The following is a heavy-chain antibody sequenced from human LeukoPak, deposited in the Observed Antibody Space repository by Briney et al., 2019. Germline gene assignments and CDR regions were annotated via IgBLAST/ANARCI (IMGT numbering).Heavy chain of an antibody. CDR1: GFTFSSYV. Sequence: GGSLRLSCAASGFTFSSYVFAWVRQAPGKGLEWVSGIGASGGSTLYADSVKGRFTISRDNSKNTLYLQMNSLRAEDTAVYYCARDRYYDSSGYYGTGLYYYGMDVWGQGTTVTVSS. J-gene: IGHJ6*02. D-gene: IGHD3-22*01. CDR2: IGASGGST. V-gene: IGHV3-23*01. CDR3: ARDRYYDSSGYYGTGLYYYGMDV.